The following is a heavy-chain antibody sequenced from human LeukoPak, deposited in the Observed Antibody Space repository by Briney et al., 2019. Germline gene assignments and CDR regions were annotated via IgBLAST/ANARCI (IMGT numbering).Heavy chain of an antibody. D-gene: IGHD3-3*01. Sequence: SETLSLTCTVSGDSITITRYYWGWIRKPPGKGLGWMANIYYSGSTNYNPSLKSRVTISVATSKNQFSLKLTSVTAADTAVYYCARQYDFWSGLNNWFDPWGQGTLVTVSS. V-gene: IGHV4-39*01. CDR2: IYYSGST. CDR1: GDSITITRYY. J-gene: IGHJ5*02. CDR3: ARQYDFWSGLNNWFDP.